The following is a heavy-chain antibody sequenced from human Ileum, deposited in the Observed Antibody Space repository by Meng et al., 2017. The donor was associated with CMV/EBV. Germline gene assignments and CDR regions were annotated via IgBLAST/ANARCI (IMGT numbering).Heavy chain of an antibody. Sequence: GESLKISCAASGFPVINTYMSWVRQAPGKGLEWVSVTYTGGTTYYADSVKGRFTVSRGSLNNTLSLQMNSLRAEDTAFYYCARHLYSFGVVTAIDYWGQGTLVTVSS. V-gene: IGHV3-53*01. CDR2: TYTGGTT. CDR3: ARHLYSFGVVTAIDY. CDR1: GFPVINTY. J-gene: IGHJ4*02. D-gene: IGHD3-3*01.